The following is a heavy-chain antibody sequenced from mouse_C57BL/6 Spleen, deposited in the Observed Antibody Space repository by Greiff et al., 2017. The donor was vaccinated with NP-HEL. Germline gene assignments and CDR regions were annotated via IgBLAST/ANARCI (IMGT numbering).Heavy chain of an antibody. D-gene: IGHD2-1*01. CDR1: GFTFTDYY. Sequence: EVKLMESGGGLVQPGGSLSLSCAASGFTFTDYYMSWVRQPPGKALEWLGFIRNKANGYTTEYSASVKGRFTISRDNSQSILYLQMNALRAEDSATYYCARYNGNYGGFAYWGQGTLVTVSA. CDR3: ARYNGNYGGFAY. CDR2: IRNKANGYTT. J-gene: IGHJ3*01. V-gene: IGHV7-3*01.